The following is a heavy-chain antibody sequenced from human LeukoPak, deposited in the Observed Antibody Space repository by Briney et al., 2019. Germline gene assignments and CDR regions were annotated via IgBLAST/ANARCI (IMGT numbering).Heavy chain of an antibody. V-gene: IGHV3-30*03. D-gene: IGHD3-16*01. Sequence: PGGSLRLSCAASGFIFSDYDMHWVRQAPGKGLEWVAVISYDGSNKYYADSVKGRFTISRDNSKNTLYLQMNSLRAEDTAVYYCARATGTWGHDGFDIWGQGTMVTVSS. J-gene: IGHJ3*02. CDR1: GFIFSDYD. CDR2: ISYDGSNK. CDR3: ARATGTWGHDGFDI.